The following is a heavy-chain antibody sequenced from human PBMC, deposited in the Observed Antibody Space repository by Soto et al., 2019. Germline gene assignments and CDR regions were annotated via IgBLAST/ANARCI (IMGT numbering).Heavy chain of an antibody. D-gene: IGHD4-17*01. CDR3: ARVRDYDDYYYYGMDV. V-gene: IGHV3-7*05. Sequence: EVQLVESGGGLVQPGGSLRLSCAASGFTFSSYWMSWVRQAPGKGLEWVANIKQDGSEKYYVDSVKGRFTISRDNAKNSLYLQMNSLRAEDTAVYYCARVRDYDDYYYYGMDVWGQGTTVTVSS. CDR2: IKQDGSEK. J-gene: IGHJ6*02. CDR1: GFTFSSYW.